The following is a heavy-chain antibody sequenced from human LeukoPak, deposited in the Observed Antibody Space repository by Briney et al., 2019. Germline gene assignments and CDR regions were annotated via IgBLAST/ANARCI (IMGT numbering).Heavy chain of an antibody. CDR3: ARAQNRDSSGWYYYGMDV. J-gene: IGHJ6*02. Sequence: GGSLRLSCAASGFTFSNYEMNWVRQAPGKGLEWVSYISSSGTTIYYADSVKCRFTISRDNAKNSLYLQMNSLRAEDTAVYYCARAQNRDSSGWYYYGMDVWGQGTTVTVSS. D-gene: IGHD6-19*01. CDR1: GFTFSNYE. V-gene: IGHV3-48*03. CDR2: ISSSGTTI.